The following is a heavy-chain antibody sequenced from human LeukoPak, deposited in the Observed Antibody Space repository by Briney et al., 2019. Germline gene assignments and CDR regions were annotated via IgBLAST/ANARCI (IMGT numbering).Heavy chain of an antibody. V-gene: IGHV1-2*02. D-gene: IGHD2-15*01. CDR1: GYTFTGYY. Sequence: GASVKVSCKASGYTFTGYYIHWVRQAPGQGLEWMGWINPNSGGTNYAQKFQGRVTMTRDTSISTAFMELSRLRSDDTAVYYCARDLSGGLGYWGQGTLVTVSS. CDR2: INPNSGGT. CDR3: ARDLSGGLGY. J-gene: IGHJ4*02.